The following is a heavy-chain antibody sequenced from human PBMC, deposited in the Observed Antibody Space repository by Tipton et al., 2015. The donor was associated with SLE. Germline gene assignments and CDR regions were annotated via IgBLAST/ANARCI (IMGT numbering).Heavy chain of an antibody. Sequence: QVQLVQSGAEGKKPGASVKVSCKASGYTFTSYYMHWVRQAPGQGLEWMGVINPSAGSTSYAQKFQGRVIMTRDTSTRTAYMELSSLRSDDTAVYSCARDGGSSSYFDYWGKGSLVTVSS. CDR2: INPSAGST. V-gene: IGHV1-46*01. J-gene: IGHJ4*02. D-gene: IGHD6-13*01. CDR1: GYTFTSYY. CDR3: ARDGGSSSYFDY.